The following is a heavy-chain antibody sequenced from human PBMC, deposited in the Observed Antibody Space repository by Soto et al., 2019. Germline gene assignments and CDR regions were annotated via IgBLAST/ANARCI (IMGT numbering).Heavy chain of an antibody. CDR2: IIPIFGTA. CDR1: GGTFSSYA. V-gene: IGHV1-69*06. D-gene: IGHD3-22*01. J-gene: IGHJ4*02. CDR3: AREDYYDSSGYYYALDY. Sequence: QVQLVQSGAEVKKPGSSVKVSCKASGGTFSSYAISWVRQAPGQGLEWMGGIIPIFGTANYAQKFQGRVTITAAKSTSTAYMELSSLRSEDTAVYYCAREDYYDSSGYYYALDYWGQGTLVTVSS.